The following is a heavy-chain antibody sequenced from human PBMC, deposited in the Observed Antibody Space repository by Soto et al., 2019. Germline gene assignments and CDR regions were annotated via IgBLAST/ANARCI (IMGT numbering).Heavy chain of an antibody. J-gene: IGHJ3*02. D-gene: IGHD3-9*01. CDR2: ISSKGGST. CDR1: GFTFSSYA. V-gene: IGHV3-64*01. CDR3: ARVDPEDAFDI. Sequence: GGSLRLSCAASGFTFSSYAMHWVRQAPGKGLENVSAISSKGGSTYYANTVKGKFTISRDNSKNTLYLQMGSLRAEDMAVYYCARVDPEDAFDIWGQGTMVTVSS.